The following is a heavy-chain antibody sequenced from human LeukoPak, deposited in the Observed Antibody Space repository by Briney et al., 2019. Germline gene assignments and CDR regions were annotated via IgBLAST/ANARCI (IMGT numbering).Heavy chain of an antibody. CDR3: ARVYGSGDYYFAY. D-gene: IGHD3-10*01. CDR1: GDSISSSHW. V-gene: IGHV4-4*02. CDR2: FYHRGTT. J-gene: IGHJ4*02. Sequence: PSETLSLTCAVSGDSISSSHWWTWVRQPPGKGLEWIGEFYHRGTTNYNLSLKSRVTISVDRSKNQFSLRLTSVTAADTAVYYCARVYGSGDYYFAYWGQGALVTVSP.